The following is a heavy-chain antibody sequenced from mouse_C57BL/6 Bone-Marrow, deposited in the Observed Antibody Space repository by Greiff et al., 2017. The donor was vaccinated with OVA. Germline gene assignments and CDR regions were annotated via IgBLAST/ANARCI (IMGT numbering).Heavy chain of an antibody. J-gene: IGHJ1*03. CDR1: GYTFTSYW. Sequence: QVQLQQPGAELVKPGASVKLSCKASGYTFTSYWMQWVKQRPGQGLEWIGEIDPSDSYTNSNQKLKGKATLTVDTSSSTAYMQLSSLTSEDSAVYYCARIITTVVATDWYFDVWGTGTTVTVSS. CDR3: ARIITTVVATDWYFDV. D-gene: IGHD1-1*01. CDR2: IDPSDSYT. V-gene: IGHV1-50*01.